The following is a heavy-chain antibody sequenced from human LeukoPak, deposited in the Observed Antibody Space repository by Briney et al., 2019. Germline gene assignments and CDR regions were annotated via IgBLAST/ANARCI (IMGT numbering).Heavy chain of an antibody. CDR3: AKLGQIRHFDFVNWFDS. CDR2: ISSDATNK. Sequence: GGSLRLSCVASGFTFSRFAMHWDRQAPGKGPEWVSLISSDATNKYYADSVKGRFTISRDNSRNTLYLQMNSLRAEDTAVYYCAKLGQIRHFDFVNWFDSWGQGTLVIVSS. V-gene: IGHV3-30*18. D-gene: IGHD3-9*01. J-gene: IGHJ5*01. CDR1: GFTFSRFA.